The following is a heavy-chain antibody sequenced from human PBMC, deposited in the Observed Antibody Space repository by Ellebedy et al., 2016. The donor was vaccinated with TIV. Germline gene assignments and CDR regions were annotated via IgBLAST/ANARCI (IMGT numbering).Heavy chain of an antibody. V-gene: IGHV4-39*01. CDR2: IFDTGST. D-gene: IGHD3/OR15-3a*01. Sequence: SETLSLTCTVSGGSISGSSYYWGWIRQPPGKGLDWIGNIFDTGSTYYNPSLNSRVIISVDTSKNQFSLKLSSVTAADTAVYYCARSLMIFSFDKCYFDLWGRGTLVTVSS. J-gene: IGHJ2*01. CDR3: ARSLMIFSFDKCYFDL. CDR1: GGSISGSSYY.